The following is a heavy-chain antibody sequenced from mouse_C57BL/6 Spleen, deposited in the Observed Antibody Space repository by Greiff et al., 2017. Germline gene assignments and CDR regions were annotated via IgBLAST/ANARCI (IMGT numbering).Heavy chain of an antibody. J-gene: IGHJ1*03. CDR2: ISDGGSYT. CDR1: GFTFSSYA. D-gene: IGHD1-1*01. Sequence: EVQRVESGGGLVKPGGSLKLSCAASGFTFSSYAMSWVRQTPEKRLEWVATISDGGSYTYYPDNVKGRFTISRDNAKNNLYLQMSHLKSEDTAMCYCARDQSSASSRYFDVWGTESPGTLSS. CDR3: ARDQSSASSRYFDV. V-gene: IGHV5-4*01.